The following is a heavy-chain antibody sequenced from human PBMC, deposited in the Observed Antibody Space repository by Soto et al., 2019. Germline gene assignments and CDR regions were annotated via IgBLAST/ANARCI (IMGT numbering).Heavy chain of an antibody. Sequence: ASVKVSCKAFGYTFTGYYLHWVRQAPGQGLEWMGWINPNSGGTNCAQKFQGRVAMTRDTSISTAYMELSGLRSDDAAVYYCARDPVADSGGGYWGQGTLVTVSS. V-gene: IGHV1-2*02. CDR2: INPNSGGT. CDR3: ARDPVADSGGGY. CDR1: GYTFTGYY. D-gene: IGHD6-19*01. J-gene: IGHJ4*02.